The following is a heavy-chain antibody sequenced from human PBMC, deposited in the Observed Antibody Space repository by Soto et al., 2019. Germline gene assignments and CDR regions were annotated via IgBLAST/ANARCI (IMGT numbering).Heavy chain of an antibody. CDR2: IWYDGSNK. CDR3: ARDPAIVVVVAATRYYYGMDV. Sequence: QVQLVESGGGVVQPGRSLRLSCAASGFTFSSYGMHWVRQAPGKGLEWVAVIWYDGSNKYYADSVKGRFTISRDNSKNTLYLQMNSLSAEDTAVYYCARDPAIVVVVAATRYYYGMDVWGQGTTVTVSS. J-gene: IGHJ6*02. V-gene: IGHV3-33*01. CDR1: GFTFSSYG. D-gene: IGHD2-15*01.